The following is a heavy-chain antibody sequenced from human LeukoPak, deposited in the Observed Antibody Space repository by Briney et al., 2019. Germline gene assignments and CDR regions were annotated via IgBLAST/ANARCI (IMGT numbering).Heavy chain of an antibody. V-gene: IGHV3-15*01. Sequence: GGSLRLSCATSGFTFSSYAMSWVRQAPGKGLEWLGRIKSKTDGGATDYAAPVKGRFTISRDDSKNTLYLQMNSLRTEDTAVYYCTTILNRWGQGTLVTVSS. CDR2: IKSKTDGGAT. D-gene: IGHD2-15*01. CDR1: GFTFSSYA. CDR3: TTILNR. J-gene: IGHJ4*02.